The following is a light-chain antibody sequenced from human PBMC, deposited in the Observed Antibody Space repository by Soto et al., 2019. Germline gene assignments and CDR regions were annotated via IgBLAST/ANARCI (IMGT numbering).Light chain of an antibody. CDR2: DVT. CDR3: NSYTSSGTYV. CDR1: SSDVGGYNY. Sequence: QSVLTQPASMSGSPGQSIAISCTGTSSDVGGYNYVSWYQQHPGKAPRVIIYDVTRRPSGVSDRFSGSKSGNTASLTISGLQAEDEADYYCNSYTSSGTYVFGTGTKVTVL. V-gene: IGLV2-14*01. J-gene: IGLJ1*01.